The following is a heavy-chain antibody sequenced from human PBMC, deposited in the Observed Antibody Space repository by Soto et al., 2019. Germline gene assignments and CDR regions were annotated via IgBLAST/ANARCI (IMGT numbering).Heavy chain of an antibody. D-gene: IGHD6-13*01. CDR2: ISPYNGNT. CDR3: ARDPGVHSNSWSGTHYYYGMDV. V-gene: IGHV1-18*01. J-gene: IGHJ6*02. CDR1: GYTFTSYG. Sequence: QVQLVQSGAEVKKPGASVKVSCKASGYTFTSYGIRWVRQAPGQGLEWMGWISPYNGNTNYAQNLQGRVTMTTDTSTSTAYMELRSLRSDDTAVYYCARDPGVHSNSWSGTHYYYGMDVWGQGTTVTVSS.